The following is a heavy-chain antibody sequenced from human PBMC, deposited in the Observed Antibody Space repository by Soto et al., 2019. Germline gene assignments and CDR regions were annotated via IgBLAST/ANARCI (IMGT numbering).Heavy chain of an antibody. CDR2: IYYSGST. CDR3: ARDKYYYGVGKDGMDV. J-gene: IGHJ6*02. V-gene: IGHV4-31*03. Sequence: ASETLSLTCTVSGGSISSGGYYWGWIRQHPGKGLEWIGYIYYSGSTYYNPSLKSRVTISVDTSKNQFSLKLSSVTAADTAVYYCARDKYYYGVGKDGMDVWGQCTTVTVSS. CDR1: GGSISSGGYY. D-gene: IGHD3-10*01.